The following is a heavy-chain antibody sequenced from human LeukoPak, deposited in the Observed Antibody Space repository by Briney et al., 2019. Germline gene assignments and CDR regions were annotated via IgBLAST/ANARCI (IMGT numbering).Heavy chain of an antibody. V-gene: IGHV3-48*03. D-gene: IGHD4-17*01. CDR2: ISSSGSTI. J-gene: IGHJ4*02. Sequence: PGGSLRLSCAASGFTFSSYEMNWVRQAPGEGLEWVSYISSSGSTIYYADSVKGRFTISRDNAKNTLYLQMNSLRAEDTALYYCAKDYGPLSSYWGQGTLVTVSS. CDR3: AKDYGPLSSY. CDR1: GFTFSSYE.